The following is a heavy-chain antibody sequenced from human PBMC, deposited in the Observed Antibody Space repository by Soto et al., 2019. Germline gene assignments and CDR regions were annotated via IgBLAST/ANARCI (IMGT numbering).Heavy chain of an antibody. J-gene: IGHJ4*02. V-gene: IGHV1-18*01. Sequence: QVQLVQSGAEVKKPGASVKVSCKASGYTFSSYAITWVRQAPGQGLEWMEWISAYNGNTNYAQKLQARVTMTTDTSTSRAYMELRSLRSDGTAVYYCAGDPPPKSLWGQGTLVTVSS. CDR2: ISAYNGNT. CDR3: AGDPPPKSL. CDR1: GYTFSSYA.